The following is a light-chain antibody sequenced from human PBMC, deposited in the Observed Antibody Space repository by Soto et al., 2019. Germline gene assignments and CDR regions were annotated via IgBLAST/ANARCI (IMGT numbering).Light chain of an antibody. CDR1: SSDVGGYDY. CDR2: DVT. CDR3: ISYTGSSTLV. V-gene: IGLV2-14*03. J-gene: IGLJ1*01. Sequence: QSVLTQPASVSGSPGQSITISCTGTSSDVGGYDYVSWYQHHPGKAPKLMIYDVTNRPSGVSNRFSGSKSGNTASLTISGLQAEDEADYYCISYTGSSTLVFGTGTKLTVL.